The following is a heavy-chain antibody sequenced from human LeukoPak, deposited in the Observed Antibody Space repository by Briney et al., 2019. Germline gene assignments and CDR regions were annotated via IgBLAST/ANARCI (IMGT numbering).Heavy chain of an antibody. Sequence: SETLSLTCTVSGGSISSGGYYWSWIRQHPGKGLEWIGYIYYSGSTYYNPSLKSRVTISVDTSKNQFSLKLSSVTAADTAVYYWARESIVVVPAAIGVRYFLFGMDGWGQGTTVTVSS. CDR2: IYYSGST. D-gene: IGHD2-2*01. J-gene: IGHJ6*02. V-gene: IGHV4-31*03. CDR3: ARESIVVVPAAIGVRYFLFGMDG. CDR1: GGSISSGGYY.